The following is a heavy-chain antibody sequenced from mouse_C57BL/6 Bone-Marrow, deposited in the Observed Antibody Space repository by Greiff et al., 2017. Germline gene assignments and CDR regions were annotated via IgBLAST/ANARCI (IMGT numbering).Heavy chain of an antibody. V-gene: IGHV1-81*01. CDR3: ARGDYCSSYVCWYFDV. Sequence: VQLQQSGAELARPGASVKLSCKASGYTFTSYGISWVKQRPGQGLEWIGEIYPRSGNTYYNEKFKGKATLTADKSSSTAYMERRSLTSEDSAVYFGARGDYCSSYVCWYFDVWGTGTTVTVSS. J-gene: IGHJ1*03. D-gene: IGHD1-1*01. CDR2: IYPRSGNT. CDR1: GYTFTSYG.